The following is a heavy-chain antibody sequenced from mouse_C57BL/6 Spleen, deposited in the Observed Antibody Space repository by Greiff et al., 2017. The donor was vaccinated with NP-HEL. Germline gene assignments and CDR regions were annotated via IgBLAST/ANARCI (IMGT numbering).Heavy chain of an antibody. CDR3: ARSPVVATGAMDY. CDR2: INPGSGGT. Sequence: QVHVKQSGAELVRPGTSVKVSCKASGYAFTNYLIEWVKQRPGQGLEWIGVINPGSGGTNYNEKFKGKATLTADKSSSTAYMQLSSLTSEDSAVYFCARSPVVATGAMDYWGQGTSVTVSS. CDR1: GYAFTNYL. J-gene: IGHJ4*01. V-gene: IGHV1-54*01. D-gene: IGHD1-1*01.